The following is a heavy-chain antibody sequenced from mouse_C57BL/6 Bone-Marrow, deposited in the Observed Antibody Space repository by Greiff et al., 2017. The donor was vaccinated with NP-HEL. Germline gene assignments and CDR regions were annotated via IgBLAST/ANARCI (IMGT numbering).Heavy chain of an antibody. CDR2: IDPSDSYT. D-gene: IGHD3-3*01. V-gene: IGHV1-69*01. CDR3: ARRASSWFAY. J-gene: IGHJ3*01. CDR1: GYTFTSYW. Sequence: VQLQQPGAELVMPGASVKLSCKASGYTFTSYWMHWVQQRPGQGLEWIGEIDPSDSYTIYYQKFKGKSTLTVDKSSSTAYMQLSSLTSKDSAVYDSARRASSWFAYWGQGTLVTVSA.